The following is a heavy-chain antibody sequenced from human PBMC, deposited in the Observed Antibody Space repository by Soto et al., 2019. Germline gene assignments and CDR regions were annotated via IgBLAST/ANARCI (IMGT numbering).Heavy chain of an antibody. Sequence: ASVKVSCKASGYTFTGYYMHWVRQAPGQGLEWMGWINPNSGGTNYAQKYQGWVTMNRDTSISTANKEQSRLRSDDTDVNYRARGGFRVGSSYYYYMGVWGKGTTVTVSS. CDR2: INPNSGGT. D-gene: IGHD6-13*01. V-gene: IGHV1-2*04. CDR3: ARGGFRVGSSYYYYMGV. J-gene: IGHJ6*03. CDR1: GYTFTGYY.